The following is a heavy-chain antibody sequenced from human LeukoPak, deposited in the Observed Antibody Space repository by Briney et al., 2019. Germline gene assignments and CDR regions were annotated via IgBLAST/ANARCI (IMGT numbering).Heavy chain of an antibody. CDR2: FYNSGRS. CDR3: TRGAGWLIDY. CDR1: GGSISNYN. V-gene: IGHV4-59*01. Sequence: SETLSLTCTVSGGSISNYNWNWIRQPPGKGLEWIGYFYNSGRSTYNPSLKSRVTISADTSKNHFSLKLNSVTTADTAVYYCTRGAGWLIDYWGQGILVTVSS. J-gene: IGHJ4*02. D-gene: IGHD3-16*01.